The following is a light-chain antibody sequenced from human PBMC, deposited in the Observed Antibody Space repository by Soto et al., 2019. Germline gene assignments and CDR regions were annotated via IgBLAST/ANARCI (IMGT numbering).Light chain of an antibody. V-gene: IGLV2-14*03. J-gene: IGLJ1*01. CDR1: SSDVGGYDY. Sequence: QSLLTQSASLSGSPGQSITISCTGSSSDVGGYDYVSWYQQHPGKAPKLIIYEISHRPLGVSNRFSGSKSGNTASLTISGLQAEDEADYYCNSYTSSTTLPYVFGTGTKVTVL. CDR2: EIS. CDR3: NSYTSSTTLPYV.